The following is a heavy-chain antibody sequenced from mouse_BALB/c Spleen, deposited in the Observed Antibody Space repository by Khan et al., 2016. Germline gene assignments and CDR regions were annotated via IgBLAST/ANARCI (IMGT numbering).Heavy chain of an antibody. D-gene: IGHD2-1*01. CDR1: GYTFTSYW. V-gene: IGHV1S41*01. CDR2: IAPGSDNT. CDR3: ARDGNYFDY. J-gene: IGHJ2*01. Sequence: DLVKHGASVKLSCKASGYTFTSYWINWIKQRPGQGLEWIGRIAPGSDNTYYNEMFKGKATLTVDTSSSTAYIQLSSLSSEDSAVYFGARDGNYFDYWGQGTTLTVSS.